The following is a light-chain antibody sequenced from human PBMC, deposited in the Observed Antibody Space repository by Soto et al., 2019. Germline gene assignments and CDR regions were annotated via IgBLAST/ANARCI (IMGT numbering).Light chain of an antibody. V-gene: IGLV2-8*01. CDR3: SSYAGSKNYYV. CDR2: GVS. Sequence: QSVLTQPPSPSGAPGQSVTISCTGTSSDVGGYNYVSWYPLHPGKPPKLMIYGVSRRPSGVPDRFSGFKSGNPASLTVSGLQAEDEADYYCSSYAGSKNYYVFGTGTKVTVL. J-gene: IGLJ1*01. CDR1: SSDVGGYNY.